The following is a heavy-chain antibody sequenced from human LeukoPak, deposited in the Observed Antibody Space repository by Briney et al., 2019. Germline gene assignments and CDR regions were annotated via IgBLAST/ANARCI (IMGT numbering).Heavy chain of an antibody. V-gene: IGHV3-48*03. CDR1: GFTFSSYE. D-gene: IGHD6-19*01. CDR2: ISSSDGTR. Sequence: GGSLRLSCAASGFTFSSYEMNWVRQAPGKGLEWVSYISSSDGTRTYADSVKGRFTISRDTAKNSLYLEMNSLRAEDTAVYYCAREIVSAVAGNFDYWGQGTLVTVSS. CDR3: AREIVSAVAGNFDY. J-gene: IGHJ4*02.